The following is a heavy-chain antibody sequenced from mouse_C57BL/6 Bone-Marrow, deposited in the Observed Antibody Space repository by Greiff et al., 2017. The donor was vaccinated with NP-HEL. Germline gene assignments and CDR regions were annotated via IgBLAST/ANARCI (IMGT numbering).Heavy chain of an antibody. V-gene: IGHV1-69*01. CDR3: AREDFLLGAY. D-gene: IGHD1-1*01. J-gene: IGHJ3*01. CDR2: IDPSDSYT. Sequence: QVQLQQPGAELVMPGASVKLSCKASGYTFTSYWMHWVKQRPGQGLEWIGEIDPSDSYTNYNQKFKGKSTLTVDKSSSTAYMQLSSLTSEDAAVYYCAREDFLLGAYWGQGTLVTVSA. CDR1: GYTFTSYW.